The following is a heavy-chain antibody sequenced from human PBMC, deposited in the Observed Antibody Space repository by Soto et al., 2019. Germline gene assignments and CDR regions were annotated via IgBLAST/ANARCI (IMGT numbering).Heavy chain of an antibody. Sequence: QVQLQESGPGLVKTSQTLSLTCTVSGASTGSGGSYWSWIRQHPGKGLEWIGYIYYTGSTYYSPSLKGRASVSVDPSNNQFSLKLDSATAADTAVYYCARADYGDRGLAFDSWGQGTLVTVSS. J-gene: IGHJ4*02. CDR3: ARADYGDRGLAFDS. CDR2: IYYTGST. V-gene: IGHV4-31*03. CDR1: GASTGSGGSY. D-gene: IGHD4-17*01.